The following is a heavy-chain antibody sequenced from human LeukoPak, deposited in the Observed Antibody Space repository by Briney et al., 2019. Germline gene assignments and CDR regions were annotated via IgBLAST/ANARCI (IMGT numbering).Heavy chain of an antibody. CDR2: MNPNSGYT. D-gene: IGHD3-9*01. V-gene: IGHV1-8*01. J-gene: IGHJ6*02. CDR1: GYTFTSYD. CDR3: ARPNYDLLTGYYPLLDV. Sequence: GASVTVSFTASGYTFTSYDINWVRQAPGQGLEWMGWMNPNSGYTGYAQKFQGRVTMTRNTSISTAYMELSSLRSEDTAVYYCARPNYDLLTGYYPLLDVWGQGTTVTVSS.